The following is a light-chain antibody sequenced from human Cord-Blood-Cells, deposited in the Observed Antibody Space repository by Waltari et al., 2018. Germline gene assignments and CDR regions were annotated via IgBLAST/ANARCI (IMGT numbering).Light chain of an antibody. CDR2: DVN. CDR3: SSYTSSSTRV. V-gene: IGLV2-14*01. CDR1: SSDVGGYHY. Sequence: QSALTQPASVSGSPGQSTTISFTGTSSDVGGYHYVSWYQQHPGKAPKPMIYDVNKRSSGVSNRFSGSKSGNTASLTISGLQAEDEADYYCSSYTSSSTRVFGGGTKLTVL. J-gene: IGLJ3*02.